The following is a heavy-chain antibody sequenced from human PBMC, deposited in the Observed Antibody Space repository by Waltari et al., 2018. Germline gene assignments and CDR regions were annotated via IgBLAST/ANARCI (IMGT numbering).Heavy chain of an antibody. CDR3: ASGDDYGDLGTFDY. D-gene: IGHD4-17*01. CDR2: IIPILGTA. Sequence: QVQLVQSGAEVKKPGSSVKVSCKASGGTFSSYAISWVRQAPGQGLEWMGGIIPILGTANYAQKFQGRVTITADEATSTAYMELSSLRSEDTAVYYCASGDDYGDLGTFDYWGQGTLVTVSS. CDR1: GGTFSSYA. J-gene: IGHJ4*02. V-gene: IGHV1-69*01.